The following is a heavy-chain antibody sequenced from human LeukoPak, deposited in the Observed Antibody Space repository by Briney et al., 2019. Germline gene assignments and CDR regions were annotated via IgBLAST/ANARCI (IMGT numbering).Heavy chain of an antibody. CDR1: GFLVTSTH. D-gene: IGHD3-10*01. CDR3: ARDRAGRRSSWVEFDL. J-gene: IGHJ5*02. Sequence: EGSLRLSCTASGFLVTSTHMDWVRQAPGKGPEWVGIIYDDGGTVHAESVKGRFTISRDNSKNTMYLQMNSLRPEDSAVYYCARDRAGRRSSWVEFDLWGQGMLVTVSS. V-gene: IGHV3-53*05. CDR2: IYDDGGT.